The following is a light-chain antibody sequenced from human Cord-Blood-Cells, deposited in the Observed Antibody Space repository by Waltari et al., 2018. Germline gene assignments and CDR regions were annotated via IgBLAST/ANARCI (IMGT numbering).Light chain of an antibody. CDR2: SNN. CDR1: SSNIGSNT. CDR3: AAWDDSLNGAV. Sequence: QSVLTQPPSASGTPGQRVTISCSGSSSNIGSNTVNWYQQLPGTAPKLLIYSNNHRPSGVPDRFSGSKSGTSASLAISVLQSEDEADYYCAAWDDSLNGAVFGGGTQLTVL. J-gene: IGLJ7*01. V-gene: IGLV1-44*01.